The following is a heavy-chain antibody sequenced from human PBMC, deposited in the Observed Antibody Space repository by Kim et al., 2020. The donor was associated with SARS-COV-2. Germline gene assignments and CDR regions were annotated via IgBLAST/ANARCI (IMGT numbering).Heavy chain of an antibody. CDR1: GFTFSNYA. D-gene: IGHD1-1*01. Sequence: GGSLRLSCAASGFTFSNYAMDWVRQAPGKGLEWVSIIGARGTTYYADSVKGRFTISRDNSKNTLYLQMNSLRAEDTAVYYCAKDLRGKTGATGGDYWGQGTLVTVSS. CDR2: IIGARGTT. J-gene: IGHJ4*02. V-gene: IGHV3-23*01. CDR3: AKDLRGKTGATGGDY.